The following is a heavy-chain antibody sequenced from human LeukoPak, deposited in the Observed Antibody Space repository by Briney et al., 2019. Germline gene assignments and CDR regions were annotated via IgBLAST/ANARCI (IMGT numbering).Heavy chain of an antibody. CDR3: ARAPALRFLEYYYYYMDV. V-gene: IGHV3-48*01. CDR1: GFTFSNAW. CDR2: IDSSSSII. D-gene: IGHD3-3*01. Sequence: GGSLRLSCAASGFTFSNAWMSWVRQAPGKGLEWVSYIDSSSSIIYYADSVKGRFTISRDNAKYSLYLQMNSLRAEDTAVYYCARAPALRFLEYYYYYMDVWGTGTTVTVSS. J-gene: IGHJ6*03.